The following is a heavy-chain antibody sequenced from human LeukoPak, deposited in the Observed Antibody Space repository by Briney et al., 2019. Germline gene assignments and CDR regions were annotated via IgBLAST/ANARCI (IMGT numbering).Heavy chain of an antibody. V-gene: IGHV1-8*01. Sequence: ASVKVSCKASGYTFTSYDINWVRQATGQGFEWMGWMNPNSGNTGYAQKFQGRVTMTRNTSISTAYMELSSLRSEDTAVYYCARGRTTVIFGVVIIRAEYFQHWGQGTLVTVSS. CDR1: GYTFTSYD. D-gene: IGHD3-3*01. J-gene: IGHJ1*01. CDR2: MNPNSGNT. CDR3: ARGRTTVIFGVVIIRAEYFQH.